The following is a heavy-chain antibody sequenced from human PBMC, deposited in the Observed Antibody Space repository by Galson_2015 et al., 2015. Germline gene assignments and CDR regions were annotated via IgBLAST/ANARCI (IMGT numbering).Heavy chain of an antibody. D-gene: IGHD3-3*01. CDR2: IYYSGST. CDR1: GGSISSYY. CDR3: ARAAASWSGYYLPKGGRPCYYYYYMDV. V-gene: IGHV4-59*01. J-gene: IGHJ6*03. Sequence: SETLSLTCTVSGGSISSYYWSWIRQPPGKGLEWIGYIYYSGSTNYNPSLKSRVTISVDTSKNQFSLKLSSVTAADTAVYYCARAAASWSGYYLPKGGRPCYYYYYMDVWGKGTTVTVSS.